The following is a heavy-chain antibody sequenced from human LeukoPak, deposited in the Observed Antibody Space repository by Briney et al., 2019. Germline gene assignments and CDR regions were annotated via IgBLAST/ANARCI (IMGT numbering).Heavy chain of an antibody. J-gene: IGHJ5*02. CDR1: GGSISSGSYY. CDR2: IYTSGST. Sequence: PSETLSLTCTVSGGSISSGSYYWSWIRQPAGKGLEWIGRIYTSGSTNYNPSLKSRVTISVDTSKNQFSLKLSSVTAADTAVYYCAREVVPAAGSWFDPWGQGTLVTVSS. CDR3: AREVVPAAGSWFDP. V-gene: IGHV4-61*02. D-gene: IGHD2-2*01.